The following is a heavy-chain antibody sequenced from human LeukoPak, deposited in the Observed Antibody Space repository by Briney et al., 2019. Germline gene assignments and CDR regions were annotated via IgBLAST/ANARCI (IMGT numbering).Heavy chain of an antibody. J-gene: IGHJ5*02. V-gene: IGHV3-15*01. CDR1: GITFSNPW. D-gene: IGHD3-10*01. Sequence: GASLRLSCAASGITFSNPWMNRVRQPPGEGLDWVGRLKSRTDGGTTDYAAPVKGRFTISRDDSKNTPHLQMNSLNTEDTAVYYCTTDPQLLWFGDNWFDPWGQGTLVTVSP. CDR2: LKSRTDGGTT. CDR3: TTDPQLLWFGDNWFDP.